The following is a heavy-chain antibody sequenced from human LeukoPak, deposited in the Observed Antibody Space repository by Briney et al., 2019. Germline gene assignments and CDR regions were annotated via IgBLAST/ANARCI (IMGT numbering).Heavy chain of an antibody. V-gene: IGHV3-23*01. D-gene: IGHD6-6*01. CDR3: ARTGQLANDY. J-gene: IGHJ4*02. CDR1: GFTFSSHF. Sequence: GGSLRLSCTASGFTFSSHFMSWVRQAPGKGLEWVSAIRGSDFSTHYADSVKGRFTISRDNAKNSLYLQMNSLRAEDTAVYYCARTGQLANDYWGQGTLVTVSS. CDR2: IRGSDFST.